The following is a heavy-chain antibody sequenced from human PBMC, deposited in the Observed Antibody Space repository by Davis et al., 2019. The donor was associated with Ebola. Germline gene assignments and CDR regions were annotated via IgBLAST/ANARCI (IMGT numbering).Heavy chain of an antibody. D-gene: IGHD6-19*01. V-gene: IGHV1-69*06. Sequence: AASVKVSCKASGYTFTGYYMHWVRQAPGQGLEWMGGIIPIFGTANYAQKFQGRVTITADKSTSTAYMELSSLRSEDTAVYYCARAGGWYLSLGDWGQGTLVTVSS. J-gene: IGHJ4*02. CDR2: IIPIFGTA. CDR1: GYTFTGYY. CDR3: ARAGGWYLSLGD.